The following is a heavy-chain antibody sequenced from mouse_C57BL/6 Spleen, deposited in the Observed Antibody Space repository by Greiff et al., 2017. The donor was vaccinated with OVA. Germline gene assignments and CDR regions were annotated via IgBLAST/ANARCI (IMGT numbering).Heavy chain of an antibody. CDR3: ARAPLYYYAMDY. CDR1: GYSITSGYY. Sequence: EVQLQESGPGLVKPSQSLSLTCSVTGYSITSGYYWNWIRQFPGNKLEWMGYISYDGSNNYNPSLKNRISITRDTSKNQFFLKLNSVTTEDTATYYCARAPLYYYAMDYWGQGTSVTVSS. V-gene: IGHV3-6*01. J-gene: IGHJ4*01. CDR2: ISYDGSN.